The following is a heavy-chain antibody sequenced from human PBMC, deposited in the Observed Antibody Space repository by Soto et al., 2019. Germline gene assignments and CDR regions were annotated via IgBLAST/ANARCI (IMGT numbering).Heavy chain of an antibody. V-gene: IGHV3-33*01. CDR3: ASDFPDRLVAAGHWFDP. Sequence: QEQLVESGGGVVQPGSSLTLSCAAYGFTFGSCGMHWVRQAPGKGLEWVAIIWYDGSEKYNADAVRGRFSISRDNSKNMGFLQKNRLRVEDTPVYYCASDFPDRLVAAGHWFDPRAQGTLVTVS. CDR1: GFTFGSCG. J-gene: IGHJ5*02. CDR2: IWYDGSEK. D-gene: IGHD6-13*01.